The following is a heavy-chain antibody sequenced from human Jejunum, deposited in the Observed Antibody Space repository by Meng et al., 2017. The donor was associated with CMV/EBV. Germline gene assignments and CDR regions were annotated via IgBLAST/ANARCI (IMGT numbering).Heavy chain of an antibody. D-gene: IGHD3-10*01. CDR2: ISDTGSST. J-gene: IGHJ4*02. CDR3: AKDRLTIAFLDY. Sequence: SGFTFSSYGMSWVRQVPGTGLEWVSGISDTGSSTYYADSVKGRFTISRDNSKNTLYLQMNSLRAEDTAVYYCAKDRLTIAFLDYWGQGTQVTVSS. V-gene: IGHV3-23*01. CDR1: GFTFSSYG.